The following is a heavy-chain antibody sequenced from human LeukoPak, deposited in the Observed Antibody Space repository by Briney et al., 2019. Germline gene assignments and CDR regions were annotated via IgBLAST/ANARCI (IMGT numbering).Heavy chain of an antibody. CDR2: IIPIFGTA. Sequence: SVKVSCKASGGTFSSYAISWVRQAPGQGLEWMGGIIPIFGTANYAQKFQGRVTITTDESTSTAYMELSSLRSEDTAVYYCARDDPYDYVWGSYRHGGAFDIWGQGTMVTVSS. V-gene: IGHV1-69*05. CDR1: GGTFSSYA. CDR3: ARDDPYDYVWGSYRHGGAFDI. D-gene: IGHD3-16*02. J-gene: IGHJ3*02.